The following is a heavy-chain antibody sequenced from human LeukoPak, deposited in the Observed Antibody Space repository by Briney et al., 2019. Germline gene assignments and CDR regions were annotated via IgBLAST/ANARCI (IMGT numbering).Heavy chain of an antibody. CDR2: ISKSGDTI. Sequence: GGSLRLSCAASGFTFSDYYMSWIRQAPGKGLEWVSYISKSGDTIYYADSLKGRFSISRDNAKDSLYLQMNSLRAEDTAVYYCARGHYALDAWGQGTTVTVSS. J-gene: IGHJ6*02. V-gene: IGHV3-11*01. CDR1: GFTFSDYY. CDR3: ARGHYALDA.